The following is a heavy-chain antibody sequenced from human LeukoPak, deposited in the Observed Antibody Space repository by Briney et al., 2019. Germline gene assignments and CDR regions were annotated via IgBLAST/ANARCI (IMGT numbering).Heavy chain of an antibody. D-gene: IGHD1-26*01. CDR2: IWYDGSNK. CDR1: GFTFSSNG. Sequence: GGSLRLSCAASGFTFSSNGMHWVRQGPGKGLEWVTFIWYDGSNKYYADSVKGRLTISRDNSKNTLYLQMNSLRADDTAVYYCARDRGNSYFDYWGQGTLVTVSS. CDR3: ARDRGNSYFDY. J-gene: IGHJ4*02. V-gene: IGHV3-33*01.